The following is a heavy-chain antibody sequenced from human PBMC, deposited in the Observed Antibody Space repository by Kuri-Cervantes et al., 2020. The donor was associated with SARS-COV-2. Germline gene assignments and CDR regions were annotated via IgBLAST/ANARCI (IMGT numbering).Heavy chain of an antibody. CDR1: GGSFSGYY. CDR2: INHSGST. CDR3: ARAAPDIVVVPAATYFDY. D-gene: IGHD2-2*01. V-gene: IGHV4-34*01. J-gene: IGHJ4*02. Sequence: GSLRLSCAVYGGSFSGYYWSWIRQPPGKGLEWIGEINHSGSTNYNPSLKSRVTISVDTSKNQFSLKLSSVTAADTAVYYCARAAPDIVVVPAATYFDYWGQGTLVTVSS.